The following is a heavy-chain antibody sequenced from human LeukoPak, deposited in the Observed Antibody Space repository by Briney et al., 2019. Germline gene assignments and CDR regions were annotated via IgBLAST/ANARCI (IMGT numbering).Heavy chain of an antibody. J-gene: IGHJ4*02. CDR3: ARASLWPPTNDY. CDR2: ISGSGGST. D-gene: IGHD3-10*01. V-gene: IGHV3-23*01. CDR1: GFTFSNYA. Sequence: PGGSLRLSCVASGFTFSNYAMSWVRQAPGNGLEWVSPISGSGGSTYYADSVKGRFTISRDNSKNTLDLQMNSLRAEDTAVYYCARASLWPPTNDYWGQGTLVTVSS.